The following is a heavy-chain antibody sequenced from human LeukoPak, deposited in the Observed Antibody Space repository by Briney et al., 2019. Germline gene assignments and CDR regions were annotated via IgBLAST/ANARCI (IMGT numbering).Heavy chain of an antibody. CDR1: GGSFSGYY. CDR2: INHSTST. CDR3: ARGGVGATTMPDWYFDL. Sequence: SETLSLTCAIYGGSFSGYYWSWIRQPPGKGLEWIGEINHSTSTNYNPSLKSRVTISVDTSKNQFSLKLSTVTAADTAVYYCARGGVGATTMPDWYFDLWGPGTLVTVSS. J-gene: IGHJ2*01. D-gene: IGHD1-26*01. V-gene: IGHV4-34*01.